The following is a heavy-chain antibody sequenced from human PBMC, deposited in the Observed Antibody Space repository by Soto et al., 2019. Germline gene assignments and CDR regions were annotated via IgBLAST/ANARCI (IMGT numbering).Heavy chain of an antibody. D-gene: IGHD6-6*01. CDR1: GFTFDDYT. CDR2: ISWDGGST. CDR3: AKDIDEYSSSSGFDY. Sequence: VGSLRLSCAASGFTFDDYTMHWVRQAPGKGLEWVSLISWDGGSTYYADSVKGRFTISRDNSKNSLYLQMNSLRTEDTALYYCAKDIDEYSSSSGFDYWGQGTLVTVSS. J-gene: IGHJ4*02. V-gene: IGHV3-43*01.